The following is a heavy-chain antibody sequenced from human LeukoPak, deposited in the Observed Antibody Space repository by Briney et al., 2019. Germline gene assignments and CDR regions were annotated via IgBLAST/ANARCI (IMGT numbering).Heavy chain of an antibody. Sequence: GGSLRLSWAASGFTFSDYYMSWIRQAPGKGLEWVSAISGSGGCTYYADSGKGRFTISRDNSKKTMYLQMNSLRAEDTAVYYCARVQYGSGSLIYYYYSMDVWGKGTTVTISS. J-gene: IGHJ6*03. CDR2: ISGSGGCT. V-gene: IGHV3-23*01. CDR1: GFTFSDYY. CDR3: ARVQYGSGSLIYYYYSMDV. D-gene: IGHD3-10*01.